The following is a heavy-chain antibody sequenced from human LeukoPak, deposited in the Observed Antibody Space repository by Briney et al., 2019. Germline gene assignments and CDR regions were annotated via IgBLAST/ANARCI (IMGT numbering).Heavy chain of an antibody. D-gene: IGHD6-13*01. V-gene: IGHV4-34*01. CDR3: ARGSTLAAAGTMDY. CDR2: INHSGST. CDR1: GGSFSGYY. Sequence: SETLSLTCAVYGGSFSGYYWSWIRQPPGKGLEWIGEINHSGSTNYNPSLKSRVTISVGTSKNQFSLKLSSVTAADTAVYYCARGSTLAAAGTMDYWGQGTLVTVSS. J-gene: IGHJ4*02.